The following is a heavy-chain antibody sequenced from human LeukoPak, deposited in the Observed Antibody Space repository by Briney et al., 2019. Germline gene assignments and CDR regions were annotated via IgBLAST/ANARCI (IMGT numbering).Heavy chain of an antibody. CDR3: AKSQYSFGSGSTRPLFDY. CDR1: GYTFTSYY. D-gene: IGHD3-10*01. V-gene: IGHV1-2*02. Sequence: ASVKVSCKASGYTFTSYYIHWVRQARGQGLEWMGWINPNSGGTYFAQKFEARVTLTRDTSINTAYMEMRGLTSDDTASYYCAKSQYSFGSGSTRPLFDYWGPGTLVTVSS. J-gene: IGHJ4*02. CDR2: INPNSGGT.